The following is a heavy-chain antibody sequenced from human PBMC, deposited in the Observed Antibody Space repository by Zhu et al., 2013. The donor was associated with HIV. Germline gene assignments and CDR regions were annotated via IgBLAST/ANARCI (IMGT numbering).Heavy chain of an antibody. CDR2: ISSSSSYI. V-gene: IGHV3-21*01. D-gene: IGHD3-9*01. CDR3: ARGNYDILTGYDY. Sequence: EVQLVESGGGLVKPGGSLRLSCAASGFTFSSYSMNWVRQAPGKGLEWVSSISSSSSYIYYADSVKGRFTISRDNAKNSLYLQMNSLRAEDTAVYYCARGNYDILTGYDYWGQGTLVTVSS. J-gene: IGHJ4*02. CDR1: GFTFSSYS.